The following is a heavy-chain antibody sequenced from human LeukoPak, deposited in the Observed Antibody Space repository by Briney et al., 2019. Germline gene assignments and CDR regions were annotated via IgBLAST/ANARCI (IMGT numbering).Heavy chain of an antibody. CDR3: ATNRLKGPNYYDSSGYYNSLGY. CDR2: LDPEDGET. J-gene: IGHJ4*02. CDR1: GYTLTELS. V-gene: IGHV1-24*01. D-gene: IGHD3-22*01. Sequence: ASVKDSCKVSGYTLTELSMNWVRQAPGKGLEWMGGLDPEDGETIYAQKFQGRVTMTEDTSTDTAYMELSSLRSEDTAVYYCATNRLKGPNYYDSSGYYNSLGYWGQGTLVTVSS.